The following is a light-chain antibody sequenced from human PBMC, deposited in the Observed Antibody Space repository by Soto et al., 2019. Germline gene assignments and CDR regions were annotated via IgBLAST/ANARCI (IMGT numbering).Light chain of an antibody. V-gene: IGKV1-33*01. J-gene: IGKJ3*01. Sequence: DIPMTQSPSSLSASVGDRVTITCQASQDISNYLNWYQQKPGKAPKVLIYDASHLETGVPPRFSGTGSGTDFTFTISSLQPEDIATYYCQQYDNLPFTFGPGTTVDFK. CDR1: QDISNY. CDR2: DAS. CDR3: QQYDNLPFT.